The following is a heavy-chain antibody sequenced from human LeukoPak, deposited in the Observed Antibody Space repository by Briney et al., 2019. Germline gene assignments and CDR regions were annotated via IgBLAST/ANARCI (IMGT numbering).Heavy chain of an antibody. J-gene: IGHJ4*02. D-gene: IGHD5-24*01. CDR3: ARDGEYGDGYNFWY. CDR2: SSAYNGNT. Sequence: ASVKVSCKASDYTFTNYGISWVRQAPGQGLEWMGWSSAYNGNTNYAQKFQGRVTMTRDTSTSTVYMELSSLRSEDTAVYYCARDGEYGDGYNFWYWGQGTLVTVSS. V-gene: IGHV1-18*01. CDR1: DYTFTNYG.